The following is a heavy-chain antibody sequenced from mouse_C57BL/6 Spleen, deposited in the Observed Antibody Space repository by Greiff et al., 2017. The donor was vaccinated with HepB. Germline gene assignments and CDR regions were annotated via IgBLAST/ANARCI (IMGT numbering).Heavy chain of an antibody. D-gene: IGHD1-1*01. CDR2: IYPGDGDT. CDR1: GYAFSSYW. V-gene: IGHV1-80*01. Sequence: VQLQQSGAELVKPGASVKISCKASGYAFSSYWMNWVKQRPGQGLEWIGQIYPGDGDTNYNGKFKGKATLTADKSSSTAYMQLSSLTSEDSAVYFCARWDYYGSSWGFAYWGQGTLVTVSA. J-gene: IGHJ3*01. CDR3: ARWDYYGSSWGFAY.